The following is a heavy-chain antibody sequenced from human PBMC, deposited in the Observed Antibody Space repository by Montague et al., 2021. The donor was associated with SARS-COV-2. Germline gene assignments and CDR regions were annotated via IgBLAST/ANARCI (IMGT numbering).Heavy chain of an antibody. Sequence: SETLSLTCAVYGGSFSGYYWTWIRQSPGKGLEWIAEINHSGTTNYNFIPSLRSRVTISVDTSKSQFSLKLSSVTVADTGVYYCARWDPQTLTLIGLRGKSASDYWGQGTLVTVSS. CDR3: ARWDPQTLTLIGLRGKSASDY. CDR1: GGSFSGYY. CDR2: INHSGTT. D-gene: IGHD4-23*01. J-gene: IGHJ4*02. V-gene: IGHV4-34*01.